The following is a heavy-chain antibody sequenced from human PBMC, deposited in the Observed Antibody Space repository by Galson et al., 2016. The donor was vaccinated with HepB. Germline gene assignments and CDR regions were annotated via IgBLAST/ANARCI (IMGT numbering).Heavy chain of an antibody. CDR2: IYSGGST. J-gene: IGHJ3*02. Sequence: SLRLSCAASGFSVSSNYILWVRQAPGKGLEWVSAIYSGGSTYYADAVKGHFTVSRDNPKNTVYLQMNSLRAEDTAVYYCAREAIAAAGTHDAFDIWGQGTTVTVSS. CDR3: AREAIAAAGTHDAFDI. D-gene: IGHD6-13*01. V-gene: IGHV3-53*01. CDR1: GFSVSSNY.